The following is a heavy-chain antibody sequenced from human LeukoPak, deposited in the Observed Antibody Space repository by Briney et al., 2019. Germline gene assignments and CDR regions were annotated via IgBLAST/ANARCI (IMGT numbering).Heavy chain of an antibody. D-gene: IGHD3-9*01. V-gene: IGHV4-59*08. CDR1: GGSISSYY. CDR2: IYYSGST. CDR3: ARNDILTGYCFDY. J-gene: IGHJ4*02. Sequence: SETLSLTCTVSGGSISSYYWSWIRQPPGKGLEWIGYIYYSGSTNYNPSLKSQVTISVDTSKNQFSLKLSSVTAADTAVYYCARNDILTGYCFDYWGQGTLVTVSS.